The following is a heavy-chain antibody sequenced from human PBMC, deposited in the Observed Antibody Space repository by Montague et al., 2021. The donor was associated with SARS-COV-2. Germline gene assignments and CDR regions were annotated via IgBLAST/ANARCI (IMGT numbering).Heavy chain of an antibody. J-gene: IGHJ3*02. Sequence: SLRLSCAASGLTVSIYAMHWVRQAPGKGLEWVAVISYDGSNQYYSYSVKGRFTISRDNSKNTLYLQMNSLRAEDTAVYYCARAAQKQYVLLWFGELLHDAFDIWGQGTMVTVSS. V-gene: IGHV3-30-3*01. CDR2: ISYDGSNQ. D-gene: IGHD3-10*01. CDR3: ARAAQKQYVLLWFGELLHDAFDI. CDR1: GLTVSIYA.